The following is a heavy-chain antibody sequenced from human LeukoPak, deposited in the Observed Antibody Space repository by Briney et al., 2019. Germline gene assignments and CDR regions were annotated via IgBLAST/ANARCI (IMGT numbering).Heavy chain of an antibody. CDR3: ARFPGIMIVVVDYGMDV. CDR2: IYYSGST. CDR1: GGSISSGDYY. Sequence: PSQTLSLTCTVSGGSISSGDYYWSWIRQPPGKGLEWIGYIYYSGSTYYNPSLKSRVTISVDTSKNQFSLKLSSVTAADTAVYYCARFPGIMIVVVDYGMDVWGQGTTVTVSS. J-gene: IGHJ6*02. V-gene: IGHV4-30-4*01. D-gene: IGHD3-22*01.